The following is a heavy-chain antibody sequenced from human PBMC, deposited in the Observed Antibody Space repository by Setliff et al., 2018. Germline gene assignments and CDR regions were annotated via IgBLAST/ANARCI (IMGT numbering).Heavy chain of an antibody. D-gene: IGHD3-16*01. Sequence: SETLSLTCTVSGYSISSGYYWGWIRQPPGKGLEWNGTMYHSGSTYYNPSLKSRVAISVDTSKNQFSLKLSSVTAADTAVYHCARDLNRGSFDFWGQGTLVTVSS. J-gene: IGHJ4*02. V-gene: IGHV4-38-2*02. CDR1: GYSISSGYY. CDR2: MYHSGST. CDR3: ARDLNRGSFDF.